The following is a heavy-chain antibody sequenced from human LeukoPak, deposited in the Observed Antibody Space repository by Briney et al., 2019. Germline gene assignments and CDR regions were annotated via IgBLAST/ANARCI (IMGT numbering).Heavy chain of an antibody. Sequence: GGSLRLSCAASGFTFSSYAMSWVRQAPGKGLEWVSTISGSGGSKHYADSVEGRFTISRDNSKNTVYLQMNSLRAEDTAIYYCAKLTSASGAYGVDVWDQGTTVTVSS. CDR2: ISGSGGSK. V-gene: IGHV3-23*01. J-gene: IGHJ6*02. CDR1: GFTFSSYA. CDR3: AKLTSASGAYGVDV. D-gene: IGHD3-10*01.